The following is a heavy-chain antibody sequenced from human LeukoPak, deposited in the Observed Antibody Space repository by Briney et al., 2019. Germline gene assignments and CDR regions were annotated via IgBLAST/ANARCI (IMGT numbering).Heavy chain of an antibody. CDR2: IYYSGST. J-gene: IGHJ4*02. CDR1: GGSISSSSYY. CDR3: ARVLLWFGEFYYFDY. D-gene: IGHD3-10*01. Sequence: PSETLSLTCTVSGGSISSSSYYWGWIRQPPGKGLEWIGSIYYSGSTYYNPSLKSRVTISVDTSKNQFSLKLSSVTAADTAVYYCARVLLWFGEFYYFDYWGQGTLVTVSS. V-gene: IGHV4-39*07.